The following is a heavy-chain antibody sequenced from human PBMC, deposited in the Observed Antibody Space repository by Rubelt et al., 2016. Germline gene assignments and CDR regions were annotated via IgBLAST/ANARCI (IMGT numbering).Heavy chain of an antibody. D-gene: IGHD2-2*01. CDR2: YSGST. Sequence: YSGSTYYNPSLKSRLTISVDTSKNQFSLKLSSVTAADTAVYYCARYGPDIVVVPDAENWFDPWGQGTLVIVSA. V-gene: IGHV4-31*02. J-gene: IGHJ5*02. CDR3: ARYGPDIVVVPDAENWFDP.